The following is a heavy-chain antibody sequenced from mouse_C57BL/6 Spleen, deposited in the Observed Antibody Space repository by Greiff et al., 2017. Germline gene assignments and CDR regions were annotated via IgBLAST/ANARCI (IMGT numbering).Heavy chain of an antibody. Sequence: EVQRVESGGGLVKPGGSLKLSCAASGFTFSDYGMHWVRQAPEKGLEWVAYISSGSSTIYYADTVKGRFTISRDNAKNTLFLQMTSLRSEDTAMYYCARGEFLYAMDYWGQGTSVTVSS. CDR3: ARGEFLYAMDY. V-gene: IGHV5-17*01. CDR1: GFTFSDYG. J-gene: IGHJ4*01. CDR2: ISSGSSTI.